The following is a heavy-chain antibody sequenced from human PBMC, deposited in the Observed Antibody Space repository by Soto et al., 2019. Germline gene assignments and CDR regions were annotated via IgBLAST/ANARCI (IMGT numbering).Heavy chain of an antibody. Sequence: SVPLSLTCTVSGGSISSYYWSWIRQPPGKGLEWIGYIYYSGSTNYNPSLKSRVTISVDTSKNQFSLKLSSVTAADTAVYYCARLRYSSSWGWFDPWGQGTLVTVSS. D-gene: IGHD6-13*01. V-gene: IGHV4-59*08. CDR3: ARLRYSSSWGWFDP. CDR1: GGSISSYY. CDR2: IYYSGST. J-gene: IGHJ5*02.